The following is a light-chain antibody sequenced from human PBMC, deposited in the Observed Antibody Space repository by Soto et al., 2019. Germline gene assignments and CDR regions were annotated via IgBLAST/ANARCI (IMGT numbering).Light chain of an antibody. V-gene: IGKV1-39*01. CDR1: QNIGTY. CDR2: DAS. CDR3: QQSYNTPLT. Sequence: DIQMTQSPSSLSASVGDRVTVSCRASQNIGTYLHWYQQKSGKAPEVLISDASNLQSGVPSRFSGSGSGTDFTLTISSLQPEDSATYYCQQSYNTPLTCGGGTKVEI. J-gene: IGKJ4*01.